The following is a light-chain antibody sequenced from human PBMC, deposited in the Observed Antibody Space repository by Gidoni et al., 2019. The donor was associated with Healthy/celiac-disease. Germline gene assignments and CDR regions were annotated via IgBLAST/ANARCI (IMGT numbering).Light chain of an antibody. V-gene: IGKV1-5*03. CDR1: LSISSW. Sequence: DIQTTQLPSSLSASVGDRVTINCRASLSISSWLHWYQQKPGKAPKLLIYKASSLDSGVPSSFSGSRSGTEFTLTISSLQPDDFATYYCQQYNSYSRTFGQGPKVEIK. CDR3: QQYNSYSRT. CDR2: KAS. J-gene: IGKJ1*01.